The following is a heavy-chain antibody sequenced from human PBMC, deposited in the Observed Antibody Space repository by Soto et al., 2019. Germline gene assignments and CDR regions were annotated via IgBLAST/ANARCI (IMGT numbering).Heavy chain of an antibody. CDR3: ARSAAEVYYYYGMDV. J-gene: IGHJ6*02. V-gene: IGHV4-30-2*01. D-gene: IGHD6-13*01. CDR2: IYHSGST. CDR1: GGSISSGGYS. Sequence: PSETLSLTCAVSGGSISSGGYSWSWIRQPPGKGLERIVYIYHSGSTYYNPSLKSRVTISVDRSKNQFSLKLSSVTAADTAVYYCARSAAEVYYYYGMDVWGQGTTVT.